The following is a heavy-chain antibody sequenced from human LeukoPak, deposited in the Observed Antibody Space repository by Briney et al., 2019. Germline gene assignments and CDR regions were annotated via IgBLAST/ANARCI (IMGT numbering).Heavy chain of an antibody. CDR2: IWYDGSNK. Sequence: PGRSLRLSCAASGFTFSSYGMHWVRQAPGKGLEWVAVIWYDGSNKYYADSVKGRFTISRDNSKNTLYLQMNSLRAEDTAVYYCTTDPLRPRGYWGQGTLVTVSS. CDR1: GFTFSSYG. D-gene: IGHD3-10*01. J-gene: IGHJ4*02. CDR3: TTDPLRPRGY. V-gene: IGHV3-33*01.